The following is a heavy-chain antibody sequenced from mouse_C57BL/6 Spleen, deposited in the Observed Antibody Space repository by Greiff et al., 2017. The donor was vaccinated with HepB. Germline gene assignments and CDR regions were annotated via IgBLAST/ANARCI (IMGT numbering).Heavy chain of an antibody. V-gene: IGHV1-64*01. Sequence: VQLQQPGAELVKPGASVKLSCKASGYTFTSYWMHWVKQRPGQGLEWIGMIHPNSGSTNYNEKFKSKATLTVDKSSSTAYMQLSSLTSEDSTVYYCARDYGNYVDYWGQGTTLTVSS. J-gene: IGHJ2*01. D-gene: IGHD2-1*01. CDR2: IHPNSGST. CDR1: GYTFTSYW. CDR3: ARDYGNYVDY.